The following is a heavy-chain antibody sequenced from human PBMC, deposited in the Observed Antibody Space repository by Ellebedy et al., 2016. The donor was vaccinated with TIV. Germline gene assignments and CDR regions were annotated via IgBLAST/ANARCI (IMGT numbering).Heavy chain of an antibody. V-gene: IGHV3-11*04. CDR1: GFTFSGYY. CDR2: ISYSGDLM. D-gene: IGHD3-10*01. CDR3: ARRSMVRGDGYYGMDV. Sequence: PGGSLRLSCAASGFTFSGYYMSWFRQAPGKGPEWVSYISYSGDLMYYADSVKGRFTISRDNSKNTLYLQMNSLRAEDTAVYYCARRSMVRGDGYYGMDVWGQGTTVTVSS. J-gene: IGHJ6*02.